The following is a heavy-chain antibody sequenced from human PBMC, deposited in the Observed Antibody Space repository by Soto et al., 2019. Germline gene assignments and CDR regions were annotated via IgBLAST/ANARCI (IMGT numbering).Heavy chain of an antibody. Sequence: TLSLTCAVYGGSFSGYYWSWIRHPPGKGLEWIGEINHSGSTNYNPSLKSRVTISVDTSKNQFSLKLSSVTAADTAVYYCARGFTRYCSSTSCYKPPYYYYYYMDVWGKGTTVTVSS. CDR1: GGSFSGYY. V-gene: IGHV4-34*01. CDR3: ARGFTRYCSSTSCYKPPYYYYYYMDV. CDR2: INHSGST. J-gene: IGHJ6*03. D-gene: IGHD2-2*02.